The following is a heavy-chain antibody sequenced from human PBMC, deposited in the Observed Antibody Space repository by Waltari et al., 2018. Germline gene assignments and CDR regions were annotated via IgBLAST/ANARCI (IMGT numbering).Heavy chain of an antibody. J-gene: IGHJ3*01. CDR2: ISYSGAT. D-gene: IGHD3-16*01. CDR3: ATYVGASVGTAAFDV. Sequence: QLHLQESGPGLVKPSETLSLTCSVSGGSITSSRHYWGWIRQPPGKGLEWTGTISYSGATYYDPSLSGRVTISLDTSKNQFSLKLNSVTAADTAVYYCATYVGASVGTAAFDVWGQGTMVTVSS. CDR1: GGSITSSRHY. V-gene: IGHV4-39*01.